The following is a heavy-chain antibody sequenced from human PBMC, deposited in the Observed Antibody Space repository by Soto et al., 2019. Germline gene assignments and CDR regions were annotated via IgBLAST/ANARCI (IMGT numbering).Heavy chain of an antibody. CDR3: ARYRREAVAGYTLDN. CDR2: VYNSGST. V-gene: IGHV4-59*01. Sequence: SSETLSLTCTVSGGSISSNYWTWIRQPPGKGLEWIGYVYNSGSTNYNPSLKSRVTISEDTSKSQFSLKVNSMTAADTAVYYCARYRREAVAGYTLDNWGQGILVTVSS. CDR1: GGSISSNY. D-gene: IGHD6-13*01. J-gene: IGHJ4*02.